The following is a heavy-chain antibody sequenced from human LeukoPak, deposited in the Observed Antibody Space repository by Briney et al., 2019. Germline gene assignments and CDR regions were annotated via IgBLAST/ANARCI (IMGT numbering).Heavy chain of an antibody. CDR3: ARDLPTGSSGHPTG. Sequence: ASVKVSCKASGYTFTGYYMHWVRQAPGQGLEWMGWINPNSGGTNYAQKFQGRVTMTRDTSISTAYMELSRLRSDDTAVYYCARDLPTGSSGHPTGWGQGTLVIVSS. V-gene: IGHV1-2*02. CDR1: GYTFTGYY. J-gene: IGHJ4*02. D-gene: IGHD3-22*01. CDR2: INPNSGGT.